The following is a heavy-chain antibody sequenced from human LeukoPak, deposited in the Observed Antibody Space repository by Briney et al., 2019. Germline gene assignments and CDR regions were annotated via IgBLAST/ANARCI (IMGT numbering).Heavy chain of an antibody. CDR1: GFTFSSYA. CDR2: ISDSGGST. J-gene: IGHJ5*02. CDR3: AKSGSGTHRLNWFDP. D-gene: IGHD3-10*01. Sequence: PGGSLRLSCAASGFTFSSYAVTWVRQAPGKGLEWVSSISDSGGSTYYADSAKGRFTISRDNSKNTLYLQMNSLRAEDTAVYYCAKSGSGTHRLNWFDPWGQGTLVTVSS. V-gene: IGHV3-23*01.